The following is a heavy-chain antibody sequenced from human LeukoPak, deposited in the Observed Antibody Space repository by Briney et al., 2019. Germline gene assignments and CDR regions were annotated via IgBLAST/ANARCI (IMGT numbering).Heavy chain of an antibody. J-gene: IGHJ4*02. CDR3: ASAIGSIWYEFDY. Sequence: GGSLRLSCAASGFTVNNNYMSWVRQAPGRGLEWVSVIYSGGYTYYAGSVKGRFTISRDNSKNTLYLQMNSLRAEDTAVYYCASAIGSIWYEFDYWGQRTLVTVSS. D-gene: IGHD6-13*01. CDR2: IYSGGYT. CDR1: GFTVNNNY. V-gene: IGHV3-53*01.